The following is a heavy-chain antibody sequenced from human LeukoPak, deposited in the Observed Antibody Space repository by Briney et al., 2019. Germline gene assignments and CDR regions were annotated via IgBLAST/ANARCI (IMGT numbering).Heavy chain of an antibody. J-gene: IGHJ3*02. V-gene: IGHV4-31*03. CDR2: IYYSGST. CDR1: GGSISSGGYY. D-gene: IGHD2-15*01. Sequence: PSETLSLTCTVSGGSISSGGYYWSWIRQHPGKGLEWIGYIYYSGSTYYNPFLKSRVTISVDTSKNQFSLKLSSVTAADTAVYYCARVRQLAYAFDIWGQGTMVTVSS. CDR3: ARVRQLAYAFDI.